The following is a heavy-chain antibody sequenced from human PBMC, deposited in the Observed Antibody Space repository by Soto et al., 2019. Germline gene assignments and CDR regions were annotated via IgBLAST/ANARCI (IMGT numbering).Heavy chain of an antibody. J-gene: IGHJ4*02. CDR1: GFTFSSYA. CDR2: ISGSGGST. CDR3: ASGRRAAAGTGREGC. Sequence: EVQLLESGGGLVQPGGSLRLSCAASGFTFSSYAMSWVRQAPGKGLEWVSAISGSGGSTYYADSVKGRFTISRDNSKNTLYRQMTSLRAEDTAVYYCASGRRAAAGTGREGCWGQGTLVTVSS. D-gene: IGHD6-13*01. V-gene: IGHV3-23*01.